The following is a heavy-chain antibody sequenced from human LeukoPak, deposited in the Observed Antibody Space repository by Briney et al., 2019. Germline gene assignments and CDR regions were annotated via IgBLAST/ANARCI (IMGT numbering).Heavy chain of an antibody. Sequence: PGGSLRLSCAASGFTFSYYGMHWVRQAPGEGLEWVAVIWYDGSNKYYADSVKGRFTISRDDSKNTLYLQMNGLRAEDTAVYYCARVHFSSSPYFDYWGQGTLVTVSS. CDR3: ARVHFSSSPYFDY. V-gene: IGHV3-33*01. CDR2: IWYDGSNK. CDR1: GFTFSYYG. J-gene: IGHJ4*02. D-gene: IGHD6-6*01.